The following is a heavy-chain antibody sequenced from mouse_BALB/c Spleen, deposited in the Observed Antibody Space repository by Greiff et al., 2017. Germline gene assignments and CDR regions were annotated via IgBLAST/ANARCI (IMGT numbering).Heavy chain of an antibody. V-gene: IGHV5-4*02. CDR1: GFTFSDYY. CDR2: ISDGGSYT. Sequence: EVNLVESGGGLVKPGGSLKLSCAASGFTFSDYYMYWVRQTPEKRLEWVATISDGGSYTYYPDSVKGRFTISRDNAKNNLYLQMSSLKSEDTAMYYCANGNLFAYWGQGTLVTVSA. D-gene: IGHD2-1*01. CDR3: ANGNLFAY. J-gene: IGHJ3*01.